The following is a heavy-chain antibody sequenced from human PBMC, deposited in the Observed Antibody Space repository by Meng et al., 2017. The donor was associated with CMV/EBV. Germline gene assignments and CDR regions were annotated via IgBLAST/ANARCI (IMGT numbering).Heavy chain of an antibody. CDR2: IRYDGSNK. J-gene: IGHJ4*02. V-gene: IGHV3-30*02. CDR3: AKVSNRYDSSGYNDY. CDR1: GFTFSSYG. Sequence: GESLKISCAASGFTFSSYGMHWVRQAPGKGLEWVAFIRYDGSNKYYVDSVKGRFTISRDNSKNTLYLQMNSLRAEDTAVYYCAKVSNRYDSSGYNDYWGQGTLVTVSS. D-gene: IGHD3-22*01.